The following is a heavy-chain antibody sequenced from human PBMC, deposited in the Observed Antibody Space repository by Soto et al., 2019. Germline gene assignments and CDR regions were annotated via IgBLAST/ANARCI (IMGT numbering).Heavy chain of an antibody. D-gene: IGHD2-15*01. J-gene: IGHJ6*02. CDR3: ARDLGVVVVEDVGGYYYYYGMDV. CDR2: TYYRSKWYN. V-gene: IGHV6-1*01. CDR1: GDRVSSNSAA. Sequence: SQTLSLTCAISGDRVSSNSAAWNWIRQSPSRGLEWLGRTYYRSKWYNDYAVSVKSRITINSDKSKNQFSLQLNSVTPEDTAVYYCARDLGVVVVEDVGGYYYYYGMDVWGQGTTVTVSS.